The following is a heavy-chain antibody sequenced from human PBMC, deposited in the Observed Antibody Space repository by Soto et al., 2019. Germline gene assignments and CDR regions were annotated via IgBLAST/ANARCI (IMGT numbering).Heavy chain of an antibody. CDR3: ARNTGLAPTVWGY. D-gene: IGHD7-27*01. CDR1: GDSIRGGGHY. Sequence: QVQLQESGPGLVKPSQTLSLTCSVSGDSIRGGGHYWNWIRQFPGKGLEWIGYVYHSGSTHYNPSLRGRLTMSIDPSKNQFSLRLISVSAADTALYYCARNTGLAPTVWGYWGHGTQVTVSS. CDR2: VYHSGST. J-gene: IGHJ4*03. V-gene: IGHV4-31*03.